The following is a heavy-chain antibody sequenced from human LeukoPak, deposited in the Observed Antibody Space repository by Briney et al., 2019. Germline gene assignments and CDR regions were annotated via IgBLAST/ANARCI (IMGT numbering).Heavy chain of an antibody. CDR3: ARGPSPNYGSGSYTLDY. CDR1: GFTAGSNY. Sequence: GGSLRLSCVASGFTAGSNYMSWVRQAPGKGLEWVSVIYCGGSTYYADSVKGRFTISRDNSKNTLYLQMNSLRAEDTAVYYCARGPSPNYGSGSYTLDYWGQGTLVTVSS. V-gene: IGHV3-66*01. CDR2: IYCGGST. D-gene: IGHD3-10*01. J-gene: IGHJ4*02.